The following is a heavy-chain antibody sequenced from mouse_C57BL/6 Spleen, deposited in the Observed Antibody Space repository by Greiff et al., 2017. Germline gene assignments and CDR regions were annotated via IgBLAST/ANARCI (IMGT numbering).Heavy chain of an antibody. J-gene: IGHJ2*01. CDR2: IHPNSGST. V-gene: IGHV1-64*01. D-gene: IGHD1-1*01. Sequence: VQLQQPGAELVKPGASVKLSCKASGYTFTSYWMHWVKQRPGQGLEWIGMIHPNSGSTNYNEKFKSKATLTVDKSSSTAYMQLSSLTSEDSAVYYCASPIITTVGATDYFDYWGQGTTLTVSS. CDR1: GYTFTSYW. CDR3: ASPIITTVGATDYFDY.